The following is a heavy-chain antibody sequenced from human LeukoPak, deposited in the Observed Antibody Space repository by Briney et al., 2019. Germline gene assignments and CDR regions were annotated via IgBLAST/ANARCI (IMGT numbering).Heavy chain of an antibody. J-gene: IGHJ4*02. CDR1: GGSISSSSYY. CDR2: IYYSGST. D-gene: IGHD3-22*01. Sequence: PSETLSLTCTVSGGSISSSSYYWGWIRQPPGKGLEWIGSIYYSGSTYYNPSLKSRVTISVDTSKNQFSLKLSSVTAADTAVYYCAGQRGYYDSSGTIFDYWGQGTLVTVSS. V-gene: IGHV4-39*01. CDR3: AGQRGYYDSSGTIFDY.